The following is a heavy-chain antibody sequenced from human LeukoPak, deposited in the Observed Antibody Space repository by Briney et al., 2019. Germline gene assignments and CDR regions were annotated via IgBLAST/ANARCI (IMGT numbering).Heavy chain of an antibody. CDR1: GFTFSNYA. Sequence: GGSLRLSCSASGFTFSNYAMHWVRQAPGKGLGYVSAISSNGGSTYFADSVKGRFTISRDNSKSTLYLQMSSLRAEDTAVYYCVKDGYAYGSVFDYWGQGTLVTVSS. D-gene: IGHD3-10*01. CDR3: VKDGYAYGSVFDY. J-gene: IGHJ4*02. CDR2: ISSNGGST. V-gene: IGHV3-64D*06.